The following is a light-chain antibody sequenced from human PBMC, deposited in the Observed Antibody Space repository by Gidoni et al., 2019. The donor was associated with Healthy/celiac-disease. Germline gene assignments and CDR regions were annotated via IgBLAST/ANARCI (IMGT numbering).Light chain of an antibody. CDR2: AAS. Sequence: DIQMTQSPSSLSASVGDRVTITCRASQGISNYLAWYQQKPGKVPKLLIYAASTLQSGVPSRFSGSGSGTDFTLTISSLQPEDVATDYCQKYNSAPQITFGQXTRLEIK. V-gene: IGKV1-27*01. CDR3: QKYNSAPQIT. CDR1: QGISNY. J-gene: IGKJ5*01.